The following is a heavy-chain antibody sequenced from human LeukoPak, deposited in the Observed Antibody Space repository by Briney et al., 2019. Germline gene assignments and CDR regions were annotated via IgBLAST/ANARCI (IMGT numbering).Heavy chain of an antibody. CDR2: IYHSGST. CDR1: GGSISSYY. CDR3: ARDVSGAGTRRAFDI. Sequence: PSETLSLTCTVSGGSISSYYWGWIRQPPGKGLEWIGYIYHSGSTNYNPSLKSRVTISVDTSKNQFSLKLSSVTAADTAVYYCARDVSGAGTRRAFDIWGQGTMVTVS. V-gene: IGHV4-59*01. D-gene: IGHD6-13*01. J-gene: IGHJ3*02.